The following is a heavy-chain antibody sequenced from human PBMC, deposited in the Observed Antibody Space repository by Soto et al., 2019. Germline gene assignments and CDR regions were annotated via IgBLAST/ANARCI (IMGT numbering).Heavy chain of an antibody. J-gene: IGHJ4*01. CDR2: IYHSGST. Sequence: PSETKSLTCAVSGASIINGNWWSWVRQSPGKGLEWIGEIYHSGSTNHNPSLKSRVIISVDKSRNQFSLKLSSVTAADTAVYFCASHRGNTFGPYDDWGQGTQVTVS. V-gene: IGHV4-4*02. D-gene: IGHD3-16*01. CDR3: ASHRGNTFGPYDD. CDR1: GASIINGNW.